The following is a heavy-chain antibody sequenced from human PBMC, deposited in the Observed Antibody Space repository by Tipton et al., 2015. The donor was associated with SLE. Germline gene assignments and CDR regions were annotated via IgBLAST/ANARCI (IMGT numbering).Heavy chain of an antibody. D-gene: IGHD5-18*01. J-gene: IGHJ5*02. V-gene: IGHV4-39*07. Sequence: LRLSCTVSGGSVSSSSKYWAWIRQPPGKGLGWVGGIYYTGTTTYYNSFLKSRVTMSVDTSKNQFSLRLTSVIAADTAVYYCARLHGYSYGLNWFDPWGQGTLISVSS. CDR1: GGSVSSSSKY. CDR2: IYYTGTTT. CDR3: ARLHGYSYGLNWFDP.